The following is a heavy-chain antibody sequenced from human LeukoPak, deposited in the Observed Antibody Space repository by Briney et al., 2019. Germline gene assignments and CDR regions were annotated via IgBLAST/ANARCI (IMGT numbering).Heavy chain of an antibody. J-gene: IGHJ3*02. Sequence: GGSLRLSCAASGFTFSSYSMNWVRQAPGKGLEWVSYISSSSSTIYYADSVKGRFTISRDNSKNTLYLQMNSLRAEDTAVYYCAKAPTVYDAFDIWGQGTMVTVSS. CDR3: AKAPTVYDAFDI. D-gene: IGHD4-11*01. CDR1: GFTFSSYS. V-gene: IGHV3-48*01. CDR2: ISSSSSTI.